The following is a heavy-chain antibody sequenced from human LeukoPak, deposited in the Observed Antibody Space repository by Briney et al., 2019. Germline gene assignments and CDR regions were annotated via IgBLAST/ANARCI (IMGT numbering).Heavy chain of an antibody. Sequence: ASETLSLTCAVYGGSFSGYYWSWIRQPPGKGLEWIGEINHSGSTNYNPSLKSRVTISVDTSKNQFSLKLSSVTAADTAVYYCARGPYYDFWSGYYTPFDYWGQGTLVTVSS. J-gene: IGHJ4*02. D-gene: IGHD3-3*01. V-gene: IGHV4-34*01. CDR3: ARGPYYDFWSGYYTPFDY. CDR1: GGSFSGYY. CDR2: INHSGST.